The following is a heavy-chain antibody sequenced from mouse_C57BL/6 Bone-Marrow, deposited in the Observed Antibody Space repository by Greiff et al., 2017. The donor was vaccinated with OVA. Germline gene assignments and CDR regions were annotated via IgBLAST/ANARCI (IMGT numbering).Heavy chain of an antibody. V-gene: IGHV1-81*01. CDR1: GYTFTSYG. D-gene: IGHD1-1*01. CDR3: VRRDYGSAWFAY. Sequence: QVQLKESGAELARPGASVKLSCKASGYTFTSYGISWVKQRTGQGLEWIGEIYPRSGNTYYNEKFKGKATLTADKSSSTAYMELRSLTSEDSAVYFCVRRDYGSAWFAYWGQGTLVTVSA. J-gene: IGHJ3*01. CDR2: IYPRSGNT.